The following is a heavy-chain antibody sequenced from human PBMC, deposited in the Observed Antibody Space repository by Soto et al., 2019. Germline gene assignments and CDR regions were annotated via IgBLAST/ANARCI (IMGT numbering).Heavy chain of an antibody. CDR2: TYYRSKWYN. D-gene: IGHD3-22*01. Sequence: SQTLSLTCAISGDSVSSNSAAWNWIRQSPSRGLEWLGRTYYRSKWYNDYAVSVKSRITINPDTSKNQFSLQLNSVTPEDTAVYYCARELVDYDSSGYYYYGMDVCGQGTTVTVSS. CDR1: GDSVSSNSAA. J-gene: IGHJ6*02. CDR3: ARELVDYDSSGYYYYGMDV. V-gene: IGHV6-1*01.